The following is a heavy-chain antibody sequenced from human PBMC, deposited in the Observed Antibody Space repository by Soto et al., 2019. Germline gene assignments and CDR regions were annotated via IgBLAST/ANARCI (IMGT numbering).Heavy chain of an antibody. V-gene: IGHV1-69*06. J-gene: IGHJ5*02. D-gene: IGHD5-18*01. CDR3: ASQGSYGLNWFDP. CDR2: IIPIFGTA. CDR1: GGTFSSYA. Sequence: ASVKVSCKASGGTFSSYAISWLRQAPGQGLEWMGGIIPIFGTANYAQKFQGRVTITADKSTSTAYMELSSLRSEDTAVYYRASQGSYGLNWFDPWGQGTLVTVSS.